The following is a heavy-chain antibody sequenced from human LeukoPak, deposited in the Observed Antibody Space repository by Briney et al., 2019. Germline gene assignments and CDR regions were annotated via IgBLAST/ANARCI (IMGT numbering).Heavy chain of an antibody. CDR1: GGSISDSNFY. Sequence: SETLSLTCTVSGGSISDSNFYWGGIRQPPGKGLEWIGSIYSRGSTYYNPSLKSRVTISVDTFKNQFSLNLNSVTAADTAMYYCARTKDRGGWYELGYWGQGTLVTVSS. CDR3: ARTKDRGGWYELGY. CDR2: IYSRGST. V-gene: IGHV4-39*01. J-gene: IGHJ4*02. D-gene: IGHD6-19*01.